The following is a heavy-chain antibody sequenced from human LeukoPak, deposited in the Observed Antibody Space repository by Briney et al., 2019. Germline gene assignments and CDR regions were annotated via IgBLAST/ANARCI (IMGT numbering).Heavy chain of an antibody. J-gene: IGHJ4*02. CDR3: ARVGEGSSFDY. Sequence: PGGSLRLSCAASGFTFSSYDMHWVRQATGKGLEWVSAIGTAGDTYYPGSVKGRFTISRENAKNSLYLQMNSLRAGDTAVYYCARVGEGSSFDYWGQGTLVTVSS. D-gene: IGHD3-10*01. CDR2: IGTAGDT. V-gene: IGHV3-13*01. CDR1: GFTFSSYD.